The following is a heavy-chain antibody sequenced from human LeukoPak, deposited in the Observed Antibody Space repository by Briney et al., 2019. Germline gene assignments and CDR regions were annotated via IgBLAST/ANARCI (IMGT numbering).Heavy chain of an antibody. CDR1: GFTFSSYW. D-gene: IGHD6-19*01. J-gene: IGHJ4*02. CDR3: ARYNIAVDGFDY. Sequence: PGGSLRLSCAASGFTFSSYWMHWVRQAPGKGLVWVSRINSDGSSTSYADSVKGRFTISRDNAKNTLYLQMNSLRAEDTAVYYCARYNIAVDGFDYWGQGTLVTVSS. V-gene: IGHV3-74*01. CDR2: INSDGSST.